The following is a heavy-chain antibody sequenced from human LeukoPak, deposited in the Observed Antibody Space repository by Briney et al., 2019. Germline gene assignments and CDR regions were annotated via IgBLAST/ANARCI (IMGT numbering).Heavy chain of an antibody. CDR1: GFTFSSYG. CDR2: ISGSGGST. D-gene: IGHD5-24*01. CDR3: AKMKGMKEMFESWYFDL. Sequence: GGSLRLSCAASGFTFSSYGMSWVRQAPGKGLEWVSAISGSGGSTYYADSVKGRFTISRDNSKNTLYLQMNSLRAEDTAVYYCAKMKGMKEMFESWYFDLWGRGTLVTVSS. V-gene: IGHV3-23*01. J-gene: IGHJ2*01.